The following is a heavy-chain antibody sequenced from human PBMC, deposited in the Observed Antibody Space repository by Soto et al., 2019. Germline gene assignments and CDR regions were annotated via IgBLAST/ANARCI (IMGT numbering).Heavy chain of an antibody. D-gene: IGHD5-18*01. CDR3: ARDNGYSYGYTLDH. CDR2: IYHSGST. V-gene: IGHV4-30-2*01. J-gene: IGHJ4*02. Sequence: SETLSLTCAVSGGSIGRGGYSWSWIRQPPGKGLEWIGYIYHSGSTYYNPSLKSRVTISVDTSKNQFSLKLSSVTAADTAVYYCARDNGYSYGYTLDHWGQGTLVTVSS. CDR1: GGSIGRGGYS.